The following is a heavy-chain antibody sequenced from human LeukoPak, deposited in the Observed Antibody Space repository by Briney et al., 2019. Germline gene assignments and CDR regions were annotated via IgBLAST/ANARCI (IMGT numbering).Heavy chain of an antibody. CDR3: AKSNDYGEYAPFDY. J-gene: IGHJ4*02. V-gene: IGHV3-9*03. D-gene: IGHD4-17*01. CDR1: GFVFHAYA. Sequence: GTSLRLSCTASGFVFHAYAMHWLRQAPGQGLVGGSGIIWNSGNVGHADSVRGRITIARSNAKNSLFLQMNSLRAEDMALYCCAKSNDYGEYAPFDYWGQGTLVTVSS. CDR2: IIWNSGNV.